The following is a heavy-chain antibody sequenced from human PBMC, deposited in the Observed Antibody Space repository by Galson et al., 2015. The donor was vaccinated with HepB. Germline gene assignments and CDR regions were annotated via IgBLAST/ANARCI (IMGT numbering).Heavy chain of an antibody. V-gene: IGHV1-18*04. CDR3: ATALGYCSSTSCYLSYYYGMDV. D-gene: IGHD2-2*01. CDR2: ISAYNGNT. J-gene: IGHJ6*02. CDR1: GYTFTSYG. Sequence: SVKVSCKASGYTFTSYGISWVRQAPGQGLEWMGWISAYNGNTNYAQRLQGRVTMTTDTSTSTAYMELRSLRSDDTAVYYCATALGYCSSTSCYLSYYYGMDVWGQGTTVTVSS.